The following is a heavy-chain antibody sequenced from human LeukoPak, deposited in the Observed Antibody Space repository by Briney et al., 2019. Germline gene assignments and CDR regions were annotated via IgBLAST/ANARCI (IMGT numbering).Heavy chain of an antibody. CDR3: ARVPSAYCSSTSCEFDF. CDR1: GFTFSDYS. D-gene: IGHD2-2*01. V-gene: IGHV3-21*01. J-gene: IGHJ4*02. CDR2: ISSTGSYI. Sequence: GGSLRLSCAASGFTFSDYSINWVRQAPGKGLEWVSSISSTGSYIYSADSVKGRFTISRDNAKNSLYLQMNSLRAEDTAVYYCARVPSAYCSSTSCEFDFWGQGTLVTVSS.